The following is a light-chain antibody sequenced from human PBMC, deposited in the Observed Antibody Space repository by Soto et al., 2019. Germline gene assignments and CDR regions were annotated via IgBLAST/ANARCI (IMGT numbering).Light chain of an antibody. CDR1: QGIRKD. V-gene: IGKV1-6*02. CDR2: AAS. J-gene: IGKJ1*01. CDR3: LQDYNYPRT. Sequence: AIHITYSPSSLSSSFVDRVTITCRASQGIRKDLGWYQVKPGKAPKLLIYAASTLQSGVPSRFSGSASGTDFTLTISSLQPEDFATYYCLQDYNYPRTFGQGTKVDIK.